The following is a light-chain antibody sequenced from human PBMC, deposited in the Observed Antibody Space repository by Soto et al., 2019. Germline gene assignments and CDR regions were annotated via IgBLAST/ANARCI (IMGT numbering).Light chain of an antibody. V-gene: IGKV3-20*01. J-gene: IGKJ2*01. CDR1: QSVSSSY. Sequence: EIVLTQSPGTLSFSPGERATLSCRARQSVSSSYLAWYQQKPGQAPRLLIYGASSRATGIPDRFSGSWSGTDFTLTISRLEPEDFAVYYCQQYGSSYTFGQGTKLEIK. CDR3: QQYGSSYT. CDR2: GAS.